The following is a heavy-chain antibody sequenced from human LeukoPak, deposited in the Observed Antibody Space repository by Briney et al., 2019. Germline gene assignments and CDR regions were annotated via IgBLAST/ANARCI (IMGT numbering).Heavy chain of an antibody. CDR3: AKLSSWYITADFDY. Sequence: GGSLRLSCAASGFTFSNYVMGWVRQDPGKGLQWVSIINGSGSFTSYADSVKGRLTISRDNSKNTLYLQMNSLRAEDTAVYYCAKLSSWYITADFDYWGQGTLVTVSS. J-gene: IGHJ4*02. CDR1: GFTFSNYV. D-gene: IGHD6-13*01. CDR2: INGSGSFT. V-gene: IGHV3-23*05.